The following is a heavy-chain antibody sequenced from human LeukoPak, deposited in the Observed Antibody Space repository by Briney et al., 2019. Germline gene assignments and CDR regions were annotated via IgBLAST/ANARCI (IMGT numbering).Heavy chain of an antibody. CDR2: INHSGST. J-gene: IGHJ5*02. D-gene: IGHD6-6*01. CDR3: ARDREYSSSGLVWFDP. CDR1: GGSFSGYY. Sequence: MTSETLSLTCAVYGGSFSGYYWSWIRQPPGKGLEWIGEINHSGSTNYNPSLKSRVTISVDTSKNQFSLKLTSVTAADTAVYYCARDREYSSSGLVWFDPWGHGILVTVSS. V-gene: IGHV4-34*01.